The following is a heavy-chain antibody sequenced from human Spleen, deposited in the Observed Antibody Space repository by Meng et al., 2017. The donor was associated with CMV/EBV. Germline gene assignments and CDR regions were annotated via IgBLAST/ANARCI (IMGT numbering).Heavy chain of an antibody. D-gene: IGHD3-16*01. Sequence: SVKVSCKASGDTFSSYAISWVRQAPGQGLEWMGGIIPIFGTANYAQKFQGRVTITTDESTSTAYMELSSLRSEDTAVYYCSLSTRGTYYYYGMDVWGQGTTVTVSS. V-gene: IGHV1-69*05. J-gene: IGHJ6*02. CDR1: GDTFSSYA. CDR2: IIPIFGTA. CDR3: SLSTRGTYYYYGMDV.